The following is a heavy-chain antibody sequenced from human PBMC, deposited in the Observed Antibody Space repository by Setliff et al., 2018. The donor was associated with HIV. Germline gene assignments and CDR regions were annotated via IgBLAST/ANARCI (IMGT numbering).Heavy chain of an antibody. CDR1: GGTFSSYA. D-gene: IGHD3-22*01. V-gene: IGHV1-69*10. J-gene: IGHJ4*02. Sequence: ASVKVSCKASGGTFSSYAISWVRQAPGQGLEWMGGIIPILGIANYAQKFQGRVTITADKSTSTAYMELSSLRSEDTAVYYCATHSSYSSSSYYFDYWGQGTLVTVSS. CDR3: ATHSSYSSSSYYFDY. CDR2: IIPILGIA.